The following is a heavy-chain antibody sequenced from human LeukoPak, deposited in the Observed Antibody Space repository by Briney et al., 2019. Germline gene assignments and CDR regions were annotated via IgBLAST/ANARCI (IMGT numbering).Heavy chain of an antibody. V-gene: IGHV4-38-2*02. Sequence: SETLSLTCTVSGYSISSGYYWGWIRQPPGKGLEWIGSIYHSGSTYYNPSLKSRVTVSVDTSKNQFSLKLSSVTAADTAVYYCARAPRYNDAFDIWGQGTMVTVSS. CDR1: GYSISSGYY. D-gene: IGHD5-18*01. CDR2: IYHSGST. CDR3: ARAPRYNDAFDI. J-gene: IGHJ3*02.